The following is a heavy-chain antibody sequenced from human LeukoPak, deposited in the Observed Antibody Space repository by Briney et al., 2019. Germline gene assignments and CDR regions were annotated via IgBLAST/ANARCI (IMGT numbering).Heavy chain of an antibody. D-gene: IGHD6-19*01. CDR1: GFTFSTYA. V-gene: IGHV3-30*04. Sequence: PGRSLRLSCAASGFTFSTYAMHWVRQAPGKGLEWVAVISYDGSNKHCADSVKGRFTISRDNSKNTLYLQMNSLRAEDTAVYYCARAEQWLVRGAFDIWGQGTMVTVSS. CDR2: ISYDGSNK. CDR3: ARAEQWLVRGAFDI. J-gene: IGHJ3*02.